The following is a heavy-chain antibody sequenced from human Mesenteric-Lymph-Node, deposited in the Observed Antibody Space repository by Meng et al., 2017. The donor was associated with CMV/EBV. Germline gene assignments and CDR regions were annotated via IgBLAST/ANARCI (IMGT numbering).Heavy chain of an antibody. CDR2: IYWNDDK. J-gene: IGHJ4*02. D-gene: IGHD5-24*01. CDR1: GFSLSTSGVG. Sequence: SGPTLVKPTQTLTLTCTFSGFSLSTSGVGVGWIRQPPGKALEWLALIYWNDDKRYSPSLKSRLTITKDTSKNQVVLTMTNMDHVDTATYYCAHSWGGDGYNSFDYWGQGTLVTVSS. CDR3: AHSWGGDGYNSFDY. V-gene: IGHV2-5*01.